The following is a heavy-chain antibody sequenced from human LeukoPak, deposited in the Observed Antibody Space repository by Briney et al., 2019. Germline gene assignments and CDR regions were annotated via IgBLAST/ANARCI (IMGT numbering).Heavy chain of an antibody. CDR2: ISPYSGAT. CDR3: ARVEGTAGTLDD. Sequence: GASVKVSCKASGYTFSAYCVHWVRQAPGQGLEWMGWISPYSGATTYAQKSQGRVTLTSDTSITTAYLELTGLRSDDTAVYYCARVEGTAGTLDDWGQGTLVTVSS. D-gene: IGHD2-21*02. J-gene: IGHJ4*02. V-gene: IGHV1-2*02. CDR1: GYTFSAYC.